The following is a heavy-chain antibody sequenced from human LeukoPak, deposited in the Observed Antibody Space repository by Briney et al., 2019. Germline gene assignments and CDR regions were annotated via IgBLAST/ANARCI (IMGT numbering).Heavy chain of an antibody. D-gene: IGHD4-17*01. CDR2: ISRIIRYI. CDR1: GFTFISYS. J-gene: IGHJ4*02. V-gene: IGHV3-21*01. Sequence: PGGSLRLSCAASGFTFISYSMSWVRQAPGKGLEWVSCISRIIRYIYYADSVKGRFTISRDNAKNTLYLQMNSLRAEDTAVYYCARYDYGDYRGSDYWGQGTLVTVSS. CDR3: ARYDYGDYRGSDY.